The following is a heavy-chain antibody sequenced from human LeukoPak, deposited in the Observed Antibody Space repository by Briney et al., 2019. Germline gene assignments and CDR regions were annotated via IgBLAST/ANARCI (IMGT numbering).Heavy chain of an antibody. CDR3: ARGDRGSGSYSGPYHYYGMDV. Sequence: PSETLSLTCAVYGGSFSGYYWSWIRQPPGKGLEWIGEINHSGSTNYNPSLKRRVTISGDTTKNQFSLKLTSVTAADTAVYFCARGDRGSGSYSGPYHYYGMDVWGQGTTVTVSS. J-gene: IGHJ6*02. CDR2: INHSGST. D-gene: IGHD3-10*01. CDR1: GGSFSGYY. V-gene: IGHV4-34*01.